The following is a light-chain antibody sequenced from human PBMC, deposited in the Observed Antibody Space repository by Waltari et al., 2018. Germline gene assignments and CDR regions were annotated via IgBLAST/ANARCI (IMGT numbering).Light chain of an antibody. CDR2: DVV. Sequence: QSALTQPRSVSGSPGQSVTISCRGTSSDIGNYNFVSWYQQHPGNAPKLLIYDVVKRPSGVPDRFSGSKSGNTASLTISGLQTEDEGDYYCCSYAGSYTFVFGGGTQLTVL. V-gene: IGLV2-11*01. CDR3: CSYAGSYTFV. J-gene: IGLJ7*01. CDR1: SSDIGNYNF.